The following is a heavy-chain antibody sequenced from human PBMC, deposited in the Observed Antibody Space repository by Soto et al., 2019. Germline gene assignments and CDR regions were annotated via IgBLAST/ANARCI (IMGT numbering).Heavy chain of an antibody. CDR1: GFTVSSNY. V-gene: IGHV3-53*01. Sequence: EVQLVESGGGLIQPGGSLRLSCAASGFTVSSNYMSWVRQAPGKGLEWVSVIYSGGSTYYADSVKGRFTISRDNSKNTLYLPRNSLRAEDTAVYYCARDRYYYGSGSYYPAFDYWGQGTLVTVSS. D-gene: IGHD3-10*01. J-gene: IGHJ4*02. CDR3: ARDRYYYGSGSYYPAFDY. CDR2: IYSGGST.